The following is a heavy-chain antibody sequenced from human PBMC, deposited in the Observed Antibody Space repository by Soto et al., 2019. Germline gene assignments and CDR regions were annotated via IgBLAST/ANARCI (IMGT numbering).Heavy chain of an antibody. CDR2: ISAYNGNT. CDR1: GYTFTGYY. CDR3: ARDWYYDFWSGYPFDP. J-gene: IGHJ5*02. V-gene: IGHV1-18*04. Sequence: ASVKVSCKASGYTFTGYYMHWVRQAPGQGLEWMGWISAYNGNTNYAQKLQGRVTMTTDTSTSTAYMELRSLRSDDTAVYYCARDWYYDFWSGYPFDPWGQGTLVTVSS. D-gene: IGHD3-3*01.